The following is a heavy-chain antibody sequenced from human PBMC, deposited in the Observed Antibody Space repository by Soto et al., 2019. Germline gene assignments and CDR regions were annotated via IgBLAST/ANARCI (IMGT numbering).Heavy chain of an antibody. V-gene: IGHV4-30-2*01. CDR1: GGSISSGGYS. J-gene: IGHJ5*02. D-gene: IGHD1-1*01. CDR3: ARDQLEGNWFDP. Sequence: PSETLSLTCAVSGGSISSGGYSWNWIRRPPGKGLEWIGYIYHSGSTLYNPSLKSRVTISVDKSKNQFSLKLSSVAVSDMSVYYCARDQLEGNWFDPWGQGTLVTVSS. CDR2: IYHSGST.